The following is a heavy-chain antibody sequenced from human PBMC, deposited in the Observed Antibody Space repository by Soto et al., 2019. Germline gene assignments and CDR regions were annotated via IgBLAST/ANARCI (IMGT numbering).Heavy chain of an antibody. J-gene: IGHJ5*02. CDR1: GGTFSSYA. D-gene: IGHD2-15*01. V-gene: IGHV1-69*01. CDR3: AXALDCSGGSCLRGWFDP. CDR2: IIPIFGTA. Sequence: SVKVSCKASGGTFSSYAISWVRQAPGQGLEWMGGIIPIFGTANYAQKFRGRVTITADESTSTAYMELSSLRSEDTAVYYCAXALDCSGGSCLRGWFDPWGQGTLVTVSS.